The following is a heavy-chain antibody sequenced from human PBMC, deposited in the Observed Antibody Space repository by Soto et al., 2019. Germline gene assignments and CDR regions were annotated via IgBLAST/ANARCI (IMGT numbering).Heavy chain of an antibody. V-gene: IGHV3-74*01. CDR1: AFSFSTSW. CDR3: ATAGNYRFDS. J-gene: IGHJ4*02. CDR2: INPDGRTI. Sequence: TGGSLRLSCAASAFSFSTSWMHWVRQAPGEGLVWVSRINPDGRTINYADSVKGRFTISRDNAKNTLYLQMNILRVEDTAVYFCATAGNYRFDSWGLGTLVTSPQ. D-gene: IGHD1-1*01.